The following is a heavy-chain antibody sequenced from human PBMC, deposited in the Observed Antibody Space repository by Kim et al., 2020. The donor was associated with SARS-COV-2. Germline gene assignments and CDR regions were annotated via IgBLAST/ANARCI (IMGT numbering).Heavy chain of an antibody. J-gene: IGHJ4*02. Sequence: GGSLRLSCAASGFTFSSYSMNWVRQAPGKGLEWVSSLSSSSSYLSYSDSVQGRFTISRDNAKNSLYLQMNSLRAEDTAVYYCASDTGYSSSWTAGGGYYFEDWGKGTLGTVSS. V-gene: IGHV3-21*01. D-gene: IGHD6-13*01. CDR3: ASDTGYSSSWTAGGGYYFED. CDR1: GFTFSSYS. CDR2: LSSSSSYL.